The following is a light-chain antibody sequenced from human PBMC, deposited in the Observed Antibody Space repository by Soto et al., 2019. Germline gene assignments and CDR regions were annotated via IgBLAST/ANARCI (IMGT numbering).Light chain of an antibody. J-gene: IGKJ3*01. CDR1: QSVSSSY. CDR3: QHYGTSAL. V-gene: IGKV3-20*01. Sequence: EIVLTQSPGTLSLSPGERATLSCRASQSVSSSYLAWYQQKPGQAPRLLIYGASSGATGIPDRFSVSASGTDFTLTISRLEPEDFAVYYCQHYGTSALFGPGTKVDIK. CDR2: GAS.